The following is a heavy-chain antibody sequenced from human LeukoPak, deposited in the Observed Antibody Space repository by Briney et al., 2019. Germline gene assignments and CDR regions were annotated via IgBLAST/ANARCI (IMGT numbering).Heavy chain of an antibody. CDR3: ARVVVGQRNSSGWYNWFDP. J-gene: IGHJ5*02. D-gene: IGHD6-19*01. CDR1: GGSISSSSYY. Sequence: SETLSLTCTVSGGSISSSSYYWGWIRQPPGKGLEWIGSIYYSGSTYYNPSLKSRVTISVDTSKNQFSLKLSSVTAADTAVYYCARVVVGQRNSSGWYNWFDPWGQGTLVTVSS. CDR2: IYYSGST. V-gene: IGHV4-39*07.